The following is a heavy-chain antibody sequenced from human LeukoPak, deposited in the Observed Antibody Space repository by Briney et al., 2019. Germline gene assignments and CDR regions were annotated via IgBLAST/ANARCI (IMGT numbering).Heavy chain of an antibody. CDR3: VRDRELTY. D-gene: IGHD3-10*01. V-gene: IGHV4-59*01. Sequence: SETLSLTCTVSDGSISIYYWNWIRQPPGKGLEWIGYIYNSGSSTIYNPSLQSRVTISVDRSKNQFSLRLSSVTTADTAVYFCVRDRELTYWGQGILVTVSS. CDR2: IYNSGSST. CDR1: DGSISIYY. J-gene: IGHJ4*02.